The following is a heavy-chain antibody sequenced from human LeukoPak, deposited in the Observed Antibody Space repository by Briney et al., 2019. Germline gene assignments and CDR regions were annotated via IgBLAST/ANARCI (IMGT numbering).Heavy chain of an antibody. V-gene: IGHV4-34*01. CDR3: ARVRVNSIFDY. CDR1: GGSFSGYY. CDR2: INHSGST. J-gene: IGHJ4*02. Sequence: SETLSLTCAVYGGSFSGYYWSLIRQPAGKGLEWIGEINHSGSTNYNPSLKSRVTISVDTSKNQFSLKLSSVTAADTAVYYCARVRVNSIFDYWGQGTLVTVSS. D-gene: IGHD4-23*01.